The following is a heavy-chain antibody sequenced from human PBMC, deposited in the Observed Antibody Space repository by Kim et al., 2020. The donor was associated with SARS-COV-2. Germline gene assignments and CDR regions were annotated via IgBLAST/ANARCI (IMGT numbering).Heavy chain of an antibody. D-gene: IGHD6-6*01. V-gene: IGHV3-30*01. CDR3: ARDRGSSPHDAFDI. Sequence: AESVKGRFTSSRDNSKNTLYLQMNSLRAEDAAVYYCARDRGSSPHDAFDIWGQGTMVTVSS. J-gene: IGHJ3*02.